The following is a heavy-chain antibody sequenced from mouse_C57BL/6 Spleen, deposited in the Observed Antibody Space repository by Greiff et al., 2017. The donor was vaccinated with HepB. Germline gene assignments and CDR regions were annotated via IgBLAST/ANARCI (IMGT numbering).Heavy chain of an antibody. D-gene: IGHD2-1*01. CDR1: GYAFSSSW. CDR2: IYPGDGDT. J-gene: IGHJ4*01. Sequence: QVQLQQSGPELVKPGASVKISCKASGYAFSSSWMNWVKQRPGKGLEWIGRIYPGDGDTNYNGKFKGKATLTADKSSSTAYMQLSSLTSEDSAVYFCARGLYYGNYYYAMDYWGQGTSVTVSS. CDR3: ARGLYYGNYYYAMDY. V-gene: IGHV1-82*01.